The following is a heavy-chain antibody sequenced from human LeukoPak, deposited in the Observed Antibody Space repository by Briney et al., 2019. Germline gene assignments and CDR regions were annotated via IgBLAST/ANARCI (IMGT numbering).Heavy chain of an antibody. CDR3: ARGRDYGDYARFDP. V-gene: IGHV4-30-2*01. J-gene: IGHJ5*02. CDR1: GGSISSGGYS. Sequence: PSETLSLTRAVSGGSISSGGYSCSWIRQPPGKGLECIGYISHSGSTYYNPSLKSRVTISVDRSKNQFSLKLSSVTAADTAMYYCARGRDYGDYARFDPWGQGTLVTVSP. D-gene: IGHD4-17*01. CDR2: ISHSGST.